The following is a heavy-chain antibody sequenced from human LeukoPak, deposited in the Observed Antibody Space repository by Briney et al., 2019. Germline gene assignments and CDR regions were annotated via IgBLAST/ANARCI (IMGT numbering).Heavy chain of an antibody. CDR2: IIPIFGTA. CDR1: GGTFSSYA. CDR3: ARADYGGIVYLGYYSAFDI. D-gene: IGHD4-23*01. Sequence: GTSVKVSCKASGGTFSSYAISWVRQAPGQGLEWMGGIIPIFGTANYAQKFQGRVTITADESTSTAYMELSSLRSEDTAVYYCARADYGGIVYLGYYSAFDIWGQGTMVTVSS. V-gene: IGHV1-69*13. J-gene: IGHJ3*02.